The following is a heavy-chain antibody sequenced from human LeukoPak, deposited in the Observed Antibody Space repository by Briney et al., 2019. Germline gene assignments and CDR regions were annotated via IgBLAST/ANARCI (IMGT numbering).Heavy chain of an antibody. CDR2: IIPIFGTT. CDR1: GGTFSNYA. V-gene: IGHV1-69*06. Sequence: SVKVSCKASGGTFSNYAINWVRQAPGQGLEWMGGIIPIFGTTNHAQKFQGRVRITADKSTSTAYMELSSLRSEDTAVYYCARPRFPYYRLSGADYPYMDVWGKGTTVTVSS. J-gene: IGHJ6*03. D-gene: IGHD3-10*01. CDR3: ARPRFPYYRLSGADYPYMDV.